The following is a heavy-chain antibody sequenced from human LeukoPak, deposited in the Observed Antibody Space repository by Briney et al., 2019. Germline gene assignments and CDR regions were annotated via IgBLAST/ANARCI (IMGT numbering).Heavy chain of an antibody. Sequence: GGSLRLSCAASGFTFSSYAMSWVRQAPGKGLESVSGITGSGGSTYYADSVKGRFTISRDNSKTTLYLQMNSLRAEDTAVYYCAKDYNRASYYGSGFDSWGQGTLVTVSS. D-gene: IGHD3-10*01. V-gene: IGHV3-23*01. CDR3: AKDYNRASYYGSGFDS. CDR1: GFTFSSYA. J-gene: IGHJ4*02. CDR2: ITGSGGST.